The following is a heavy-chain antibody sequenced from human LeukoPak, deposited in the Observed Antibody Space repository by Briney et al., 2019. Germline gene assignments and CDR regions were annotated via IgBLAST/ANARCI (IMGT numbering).Heavy chain of an antibody. Sequence: GGSPRLSCAASGFTFSSYAMSWVRQAPGKGLEWVSAISGSGDSTYYADSVKGRFTISRDNSKNTLYLQMNSLRAEDTAVYYCAKNEGFMIVVVTSDYWGQRTLVTVSS. J-gene: IGHJ4*02. D-gene: IGHD3-22*01. V-gene: IGHV3-23*01. CDR1: GFTFSSYA. CDR2: ISGSGDST. CDR3: AKNEGFMIVVVTSDY.